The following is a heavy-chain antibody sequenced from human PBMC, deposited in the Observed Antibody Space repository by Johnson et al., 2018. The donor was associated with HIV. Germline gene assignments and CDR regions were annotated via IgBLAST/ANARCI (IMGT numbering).Heavy chain of an antibody. CDR3: AKARGYSSSWYLGYDAFDI. V-gene: IGHV3-9*01. D-gene: IGHD6-13*01. CDR1: GFTFDDYA. Sequence: VQLVESGGGLVQPGRSLRLSCAASGFTFDDYAMHWVRQAPGKGLVWVSGISWNSGSIGYADSVKGRFTISRDNAKNSLYLQMNSLRAEDTALYYCAKARGYSSSWYLGYDAFDIWGQGTMVTVSS. J-gene: IGHJ3*02. CDR2: ISWNSGSI.